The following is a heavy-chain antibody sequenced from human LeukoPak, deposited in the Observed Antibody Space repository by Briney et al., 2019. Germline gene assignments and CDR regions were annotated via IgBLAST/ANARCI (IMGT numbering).Heavy chain of an antibody. V-gene: IGHV3-21*06. Sequence: GGSLRLSCAASGFTFSSYSMYWVRQAPGKGLEWVSSISNSGNNIYYPDSVKGRFTTSRDNAKSSLYLQMNSLRAEDTAVYYCARDVFRGPDQPLLYGNYFDYWGQGTLVTVSS. CDR3: ARDVFRGPDQPLLYGNYFDY. D-gene: IGHD2-2*02. J-gene: IGHJ4*02. CDR1: GFTFSSYS. CDR2: ISNSGNNI.